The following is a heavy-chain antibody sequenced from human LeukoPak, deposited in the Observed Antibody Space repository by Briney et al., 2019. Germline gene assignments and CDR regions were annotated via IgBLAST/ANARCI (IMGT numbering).Heavy chain of an antibody. CDR3: PRDRRSSYTREGLDP. Sequence: PSETLSLTCTVSGGSINGYYWSWIRQPAGKGLEWIGRIYNSESVNYYPSLASRVTISIDTSKNQFSLKLHSLDTADTPLFSFPRDRRSSYTREGLDPWGQGALVTVSS. D-gene: IGHD2-2*02. CDR2: IYNSESV. CDR1: GGSINGYY. J-gene: IGHJ5*02. V-gene: IGHV4-4*07.